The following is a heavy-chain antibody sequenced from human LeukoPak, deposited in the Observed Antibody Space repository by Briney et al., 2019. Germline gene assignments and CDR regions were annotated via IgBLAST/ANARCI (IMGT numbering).Heavy chain of an antibody. CDR3: ARPGDGELLYNWFDP. Sequence: QSGGSLRLSCAASGFTFSSYWMSWVRQAPGKGLEWVANIKQDGSEKYYADSVKGRFTISRDNSKNTLYLQMNSLRAEDTAVYYCARPGDGELLYNWFDPWGQGTLVTVSS. V-gene: IGHV3-7*01. CDR1: GFTFSSYW. J-gene: IGHJ5*02. D-gene: IGHD3-10*01. CDR2: IKQDGSEK.